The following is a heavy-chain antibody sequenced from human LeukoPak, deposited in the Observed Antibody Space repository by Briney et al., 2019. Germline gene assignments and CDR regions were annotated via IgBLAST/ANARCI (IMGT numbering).Heavy chain of an antibody. Sequence: SETLSLTCAVYGGSFSGYYWSWIRQPPGKGLEWIGEINHSGSTNYNPSLKSRVTISVDTSKNEFSLKLTSVTAADTAVYYCAREANYYGSGSYFEGTFDYWGQGSLVTVSS. D-gene: IGHD3-10*01. V-gene: IGHV4-34*01. CDR1: GGSFSGYY. J-gene: IGHJ4*02. CDR3: AREANYYGSGSYFEGTFDY. CDR2: INHSGST.